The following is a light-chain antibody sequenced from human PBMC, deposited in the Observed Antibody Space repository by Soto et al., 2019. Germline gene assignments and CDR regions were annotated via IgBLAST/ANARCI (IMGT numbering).Light chain of an antibody. CDR3: QRYNWYPYS. J-gene: IGKJ2*03. V-gene: IGKV1-5*03. Sequence: DIQMTQSPSTLSASVGDRVTSTCRASQSISSWLAWYQQKPGEAPKLLIYRASILESGVTSRFSGSGSVTEFTLTISSLQPDDFATYYCQRYNWYPYSFGQGTKLEIK. CDR2: RAS. CDR1: QSISSW.